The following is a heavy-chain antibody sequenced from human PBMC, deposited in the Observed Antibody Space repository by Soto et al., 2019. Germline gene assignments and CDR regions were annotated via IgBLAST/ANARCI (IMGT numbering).Heavy chain of an antibody. CDR3: AKDEYYDILTGYYYYYYMDV. V-gene: IGHV3-23*01. CDR2: ISGSGGST. D-gene: IGHD3-9*01. CDR1: GFPFSSYA. J-gene: IGHJ6*03. Sequence: GGSLKLSCAPPGFPFSSYAMSWVRQAPGKGLKWVSAISGSGGSTYYADSVKGRFTISRDNSKNTLYLQMNSLRAEDTAVYYCAKDEYYDILTGYYYYYYMDVWGKGTTVTVSS.